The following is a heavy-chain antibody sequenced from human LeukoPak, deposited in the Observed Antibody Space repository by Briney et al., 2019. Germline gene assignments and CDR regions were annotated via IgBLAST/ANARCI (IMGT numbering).Heavy chain of an antibody. J-gene: IGHJ5*02. CDR1: GGSFSGYY. V-gene: IGHV4-34*01. D-gene: IGHD4-17*01. Sequence: SETLSLTCAVYGGSFSGYYWSWIRQPPGKGLEWIGEINHSGSTNYNPSLKSRVTISVDTSKNQFSLKLSSVTAADTAVYYCASQTTVTSSWFDPWGQGTLVTVSS. CDR2: INHSGST. CDR3: ASQTTVTSSWFDP.